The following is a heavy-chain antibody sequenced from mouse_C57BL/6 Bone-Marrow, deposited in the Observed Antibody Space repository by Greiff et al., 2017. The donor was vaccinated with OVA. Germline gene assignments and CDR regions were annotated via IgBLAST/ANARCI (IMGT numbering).Heavy chain of an antibody. CDR1: GYSITSGYY. Sequence: EVQVVESGPGLVKPSQSLSLTCSATGYSITSGYYWYLLRQLPGNKLELMGYISYDGSNNYNPSLKDRISITRDTSKNQIFLQLNSVTSEDTATYDCAGGGRGRTTVEEGYWGQGTTLTVSS. CDR3: AGGGRGRTTVEEGY. CDR2: ISYDGSN. J-gene: IGHJ2*01. D-gene: IGHD1-1*01. V-gene: IGHV3-6*01.